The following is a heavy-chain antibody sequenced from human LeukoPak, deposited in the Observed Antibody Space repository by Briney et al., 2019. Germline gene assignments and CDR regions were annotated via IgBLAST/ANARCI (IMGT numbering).Heavy chain of an antibody. D-gene: IGHD3-10*01. J-gene: IGHJ3*02. Sequence: SETLSLTCTVSGGSISSYYWSWIRQPPGRGLEWIGYIYYSGSTNYNPSLKSRVTISVDTSKNQFSLKLSSVTAADTAVYYCAREAYYYGSGSGSDAFDIWGQGTMVTVSS. CDR1: GGSISSYY. CDR2: IYYSGST. CDR3: AREAYYYGSGSGSDAFDI. V-gene: IGHV4-59*01.